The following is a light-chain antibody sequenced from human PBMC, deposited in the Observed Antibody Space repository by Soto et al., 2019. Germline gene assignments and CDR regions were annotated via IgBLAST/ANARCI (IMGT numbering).Light chain of an antibody. CDR2: GTT. V-gene: IGKV3-15*01. J-gene: IGKJ2*01. CDR1: QSVSRK. CDR3: QQYGHWPPYT. Sequence: EIVMTQSPATLSVSPGERVTLSCRASQSVSRKLAWYQQKPGQAPRLLIYGTTTMATGIPARFSGSGSGTEFTLTISSLQSEDFGIYYCQQYGHWPPYTFGQGTTLE.